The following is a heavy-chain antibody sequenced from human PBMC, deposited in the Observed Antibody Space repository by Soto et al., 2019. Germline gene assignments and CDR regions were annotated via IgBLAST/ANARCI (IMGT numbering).Heavy chain of an antibody. D-gene: IGHD6-25*01. Sequence: GESLKISCKGSGYTFTAYWIGWVRQMPGKGLEWMVIIDPGDSDTRYSPSFQGQVTISAGKSISTAYLQWSSLKASATAMFCCARGGYSGKSKDPFYIWPPGTMVTVSS. CDR1: GYTFTAYW. CDR2: IDPGDSDT. V-gene: IGHV5-51*01. J-gene: IGHJ3*02. CDR3: ARGGYSGKSKDPFYI.